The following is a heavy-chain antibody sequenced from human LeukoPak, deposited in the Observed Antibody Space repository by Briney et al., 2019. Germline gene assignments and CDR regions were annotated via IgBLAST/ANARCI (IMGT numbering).Heavy chain of an antibody. CDR3: AKDLHYGSADY. CDR2: INPDGSIT. V-gene: IGHV3-74*01. J-gene: IGHJ4*02. Sequence: GGSLRLSCVVSGSTFSRYFLSWVRQAPGKGLVWVSLINPDGSITNYADSVKGRFTISRDNAKNTLYLQMNSLRAEDTALYYCAKDLHYGSADYWGQGTLVTVSS. D-gene: IGHD3-10*01. CDR1: GSTFSRYF.